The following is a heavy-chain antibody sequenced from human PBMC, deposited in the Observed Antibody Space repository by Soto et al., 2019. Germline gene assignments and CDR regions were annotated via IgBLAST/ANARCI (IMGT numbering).Heavy chain of an antibody. CDR2: MNPNSGNT. Sequence: QVQLVQSGAEVKKPGASVKVSCKASGYSFTSYDINWVRQATGQGLEWMGWMNPNSGNTGYAQKFQGRVTMTRNTSISTAYMELSSLRSEDTAVYYCASPIAAALILDYWGQGTLVTVSS. D-gene: IGHD6-13*01. CDR1: GYSFTSYD. V-gene: IGHV1-8*01. CDR3: ASPIAAALILDY. J-gene: IGHJ4*02.